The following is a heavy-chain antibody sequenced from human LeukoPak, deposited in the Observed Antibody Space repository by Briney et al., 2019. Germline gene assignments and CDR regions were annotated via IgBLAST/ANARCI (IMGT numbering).Heavy chain of an antibody. CDR2: ITATGGST. V-gene: IGHV3-23*01. CDR3: AKVRDTRDWYKDAFDV. CDR1: GFTFSSYA. D-gene: IGHD6-19*01. Sequence: PAGGSLRLSCAASGFTFSSYAVSWVRQAPGKGLEWVSAITATGGSTYYAAPVKGRFTVSRDNSKNTLYLQMSSLRAEDTAMYYCAKVRDTRDWYKDAFDVWGQGTRVTVSS. J-gene: IGHJ3*01.